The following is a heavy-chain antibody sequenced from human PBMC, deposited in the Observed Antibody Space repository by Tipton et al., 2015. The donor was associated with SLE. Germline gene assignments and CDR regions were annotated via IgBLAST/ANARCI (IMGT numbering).Heavy chain of an antibody. CDR2: MNPNSGNT. Sequence: QSGPEVKKPGASVKVSCKASGYTFTSYDINWVRQATGQGPEWMGWMNPNSGNTGHAQKFQGRVTMTRNTSISTAYMELSSLRPEDTAVYYCARIVVVAAANWFDPWGQGTLVIVSS. D-gene: IGHD2-15*01. V-gene: IGHV1-8*01. CDR1: GYTFTSYD. J-gene: IGHJ5*02. CDR3: ARIVVVAAANWFDP.